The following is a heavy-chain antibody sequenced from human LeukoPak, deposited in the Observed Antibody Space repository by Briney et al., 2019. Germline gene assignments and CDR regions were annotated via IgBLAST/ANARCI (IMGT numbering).Heavy chain of an antibody. D-gene: IGHD3-10*02. CDR2: ISGSGGSP. V-gene: IGHV3-23*01. CDR3: AELGITMIGGV. CDR1: GFTFSNYG. Sequence: GGTLRLSCAASGFTFSNYGMSWVRQAPGKGLEWVSTISGSGGSPYSADSVKGRFTISRDNSKNTLYLQMNSLRAEDTAVYYCAELGITMIGGVWGKGTTVTISS. J-gene: IGHJ6*04.